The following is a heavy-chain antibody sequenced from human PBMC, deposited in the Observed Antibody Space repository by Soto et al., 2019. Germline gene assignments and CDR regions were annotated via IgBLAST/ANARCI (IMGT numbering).Heavy chain of an antibody. D-gene: IGHD3-22*01. CDR3: ARGSGYYYWDDY. Sequence: QVQLVQSGAEEKKPGASVTVSCKASGYTFTSYAMPWVRQAPGQRLEWMGWINAGNGNTKYSQKFQGRVTITRDTSASTAYMELSSLRSEDTAVYYCARGSGYYYWDDYWGQGTLVTVSS. J-gene: IGHJ4*02. V-gene: IGHV1-3*05. CDR1: GYTFTSYA. CDR2: INAGNGNT.